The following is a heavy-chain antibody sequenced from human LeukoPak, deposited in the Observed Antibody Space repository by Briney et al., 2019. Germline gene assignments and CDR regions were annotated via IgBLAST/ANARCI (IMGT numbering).Heavy chain of an antibody. CDR2: IIPIFGTA. CDR3: AREPISARAWYMDV. V-gene: IGHV1-69*05. D-gene: IGHD6-6*01. Sequence: ASVKVSCKGSGGTFSSYAISWVRQAPGQGLEWMGGIIPIFGTANYAQKFQGRVTITTDESTSTAYMELSSLRSEDTAVYYCAREPISARAWYMDVWGKGTTVTVSS. CDR1: GGTFSSYA. J-gene: IGHJ6*03.